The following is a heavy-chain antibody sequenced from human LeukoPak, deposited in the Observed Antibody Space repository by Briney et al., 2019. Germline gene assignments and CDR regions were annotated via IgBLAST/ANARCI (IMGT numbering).Heavy chain of an antibody. CDR3: ALYFYDSSGYPSFDY. Sequence: GGSLRLSCAASGFXFSSYSMNWVRQAPGKGLEWVSNISSSSSTIYYADSVKGRFTISRDKSKNSLYLEVNSLRDEDTALYYCALYFYDSSGYPSFDYWGQGTLVTVSS. D-gene: IGHD3-22*01. V-gene: IGHV3-48*02. CDR1: GFXFSSYS. CDR2: ISSSSSTI. J-gene: IGHJ4*02.